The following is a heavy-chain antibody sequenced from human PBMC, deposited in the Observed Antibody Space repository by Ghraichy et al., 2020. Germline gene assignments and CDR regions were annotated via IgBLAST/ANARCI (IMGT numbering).Heavy chain of an antibody. CDR2: IGAYNGDT. Sequence: ASVKVSCKASGYTFSTYGISWVRQAPGQGLEWMGWIGAYNGDTTYAQNLQGRVTMTTDTSTSTAYMELRSLRSDDTAVYYCARDASIVVVPAAEFDYWGQGTLLTVSS. CDR1: GYTFSTYG. D-gene: IGHD2-2*01. CDR3: ARDASIVVVPAAEFDY. V-gene: IGHV1-18*04. J-gene: IGHJ4*02.